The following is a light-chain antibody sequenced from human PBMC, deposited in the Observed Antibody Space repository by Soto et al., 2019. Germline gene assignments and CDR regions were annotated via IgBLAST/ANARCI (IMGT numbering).Light chain of an antibody. J-gene: IGKJ5*01. CDR3: QQYGGSPPIT. CDR1: QSVSSAY. V-gene: IGKV3-20*01. CDR2: GAS. Sequence: EIVLTQSPGTLSLSPGERATLSCRASQSVSSAYLAWYQQKPGQAPRLLISGASSRATGIPDRFSGSGSGTDFTLTISRLEPEDFEVYFCQQYGGSPPITFGQGTRLDIK.